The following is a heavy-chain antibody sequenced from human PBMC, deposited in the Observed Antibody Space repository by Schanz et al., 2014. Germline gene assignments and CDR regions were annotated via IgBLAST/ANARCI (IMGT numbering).Heavy chain of an antibody. CDR1: GFTFSNYG. D-gene: IGHD3-22*01. CDR3: AKEDRNHNSDYVY. Sequence: VQLVESGGGVVQPGRSLRLSCAASGFTFSNYGLHWVRQAPGKGLEWVTVISYDGNTKYYADSVKGRFTISRDDSKNTLYLQMNSLRPEDTAVYYCAKEDRNHNSDYVYWGQGTLVTVSS. J-gene: IGHJ4*02. CDR2: ISYDGNTK. V-gene: IGHV3-30*18.